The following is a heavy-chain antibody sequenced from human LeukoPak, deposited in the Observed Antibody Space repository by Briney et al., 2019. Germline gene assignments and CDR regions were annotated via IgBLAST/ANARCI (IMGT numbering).Heavy chain of an antibody. J-gene: IGHJ5*02. CDR2: FTGSAGDT. Sequence: SGGSLRLSCAASGFTFSSYAMSWVRQAPGRGLEWVSSFTGSAGDTYYAVSVKGRFTLSRDNSKNTVYLQMNSLRAEDTAVYYCAAGGGNTFDPWGQGTLVTVSS. D-gene: IGHD1/OR15-1a*01. CDR1: GFTFSSYA. CDR3: AAGGGNTFDP. V-gene: IGHV3-23*01.